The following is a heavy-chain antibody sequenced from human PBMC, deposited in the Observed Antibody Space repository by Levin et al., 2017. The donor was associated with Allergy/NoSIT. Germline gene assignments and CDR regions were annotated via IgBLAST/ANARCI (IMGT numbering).Heavy chain of an antibody. V-gene: IGHV4-59*01. CDR3: ARAATSQSWYFNL. Sequence: SETLSLTCTVSGGSISTYYWSWIRQPPGTGLEWIGYVYYSGSTNYSPSLKSRVTISVDTSKNYFSLRLSSVTAADTAVYYCARAATSQSWYFNLWGRGTLVTVSS. J-gene: IGHJ2*01. CDR2: VYYSGST. CDR1: GGSISTYY.